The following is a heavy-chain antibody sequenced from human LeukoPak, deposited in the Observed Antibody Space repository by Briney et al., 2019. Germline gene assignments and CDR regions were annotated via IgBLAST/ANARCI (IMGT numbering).Heavy chain of an antibody. CDR2: ISANGGET. CDR3: SKRYYDFPLDY. CDR1: GFTFSIYA. V-gene: IGHV3-23*01. J-gene: IGHJ4*02. D-gene: IGHD3-3*01. Sequence: GGSLRLSCAASGFTFSIYAMNWVRQAPGKGLEWVSSISANGGETHYADSVKGRFTISRDNSKNTLYLQINNPRVEDTAVYYCSKRYYDFPLDYWGQGTLVTVSS.